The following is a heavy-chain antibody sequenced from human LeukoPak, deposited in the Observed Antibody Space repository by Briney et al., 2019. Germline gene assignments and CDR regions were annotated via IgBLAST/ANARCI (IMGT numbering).Heavy chain of an antibody. V-gene: IGHV5-51*01. D-gene: IGHD1/OR15-1a*01. Sequence: GSLQISCKGSGYSFTTHWIGWVRQMPRKGLEWMGIIFPGDSETLYSASLQGQVTISADKSINTAYLQWSSLKASDTAMYYCATSESQTKFDYWGQGTLVSVSS. J-gene: IGHJ4*02. CDR2: IFPGDSET. CDR3: ATSESQTKFDY. CDR1: GYSFTTHW.